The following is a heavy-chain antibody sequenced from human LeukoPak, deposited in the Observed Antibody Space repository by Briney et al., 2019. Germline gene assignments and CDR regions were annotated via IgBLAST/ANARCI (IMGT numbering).Heavy chain of an antibody. Sequence: GGSLRLSCAASGFTFSSYGMHWVRQAPGKGLEWVAVISYDGSNKYYADSVKGRFTISRDNSKNTLYLQMNSLRAEDTVVYYCAKSSEPYYYDSSGPPPDYWGQGTLVTVSS. V-gene: IGHV3-30*18. CDR3: AKSSEPYYYDSSGPPPDY. CDR2: ISYDGSNK. J-gene: IGHJ4*02. D-gene: IGHD3-22*01. CDR1: GFTFSSYG.